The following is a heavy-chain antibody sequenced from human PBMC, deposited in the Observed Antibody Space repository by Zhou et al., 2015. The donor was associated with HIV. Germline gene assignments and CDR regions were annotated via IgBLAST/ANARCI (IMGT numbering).Heavy chain of an antibody. D-gene: IGHD6-19*01. CDR1: GYPFTSHW. J-gene: IGHJ4*02. CDR2: IDPSGGST. V-gene: IGHV1-46*01. CDR3: TRGRSRSGWTHYFDY. Sequence: QVQLVQSGAEVKQPGASVRVSCKASGYPFTSHWMHWVRQAPGQGLEWMGVIDPSGGSTSYAQKFQGRVTMTRNTSISTAHMELSSLRSEDTAVYYCTRGRSRSGWTHYFDYWGQGTLVTVSS.